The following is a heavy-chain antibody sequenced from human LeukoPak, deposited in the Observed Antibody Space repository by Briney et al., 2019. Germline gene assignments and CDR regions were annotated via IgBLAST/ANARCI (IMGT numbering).Heavy chain of an antibody. CDR1: GGSFSGYY. CDR2: INHSGST. J-gene: IGHJ3*02. CDR3: AASYSSSWPDAFDI. D-gene: IGHD6-13*01. V-gene: IGHV4-34*01. Sequence: SETLSLTCAVYGGSFSGYYWSWIRQPPGKGLEWIGEINHSGSTNYNPSLKSRVTISVDTSKNQFSLKLSSVTAADTAVYYCAASYSSSWPDAFDIWGQGTMVTVSS.